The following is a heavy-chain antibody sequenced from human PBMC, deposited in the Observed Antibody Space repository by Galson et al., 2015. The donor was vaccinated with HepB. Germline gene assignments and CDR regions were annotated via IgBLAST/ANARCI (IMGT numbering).Heavy chain of an antibody. Sequence: QSGAEVKKPGESLRISCKGSGYSFTSYWISWVRQMPGKGLEWMGRIDPSDSYTNYSPSFQGHVTISADKSISTAYLQWSSLKASDTAMYYCASAPLTTYYYYGMDVWGQGTTVTVSS. D-gene: IGHD4-11*01. CDR3: ASAPLTTYYYYGMDV. V-gene: IGHV5-10-1*01. CDR1: GYSFTSYW. CDR2: IDPSDSYT. J-gene: IGHJ6*02.